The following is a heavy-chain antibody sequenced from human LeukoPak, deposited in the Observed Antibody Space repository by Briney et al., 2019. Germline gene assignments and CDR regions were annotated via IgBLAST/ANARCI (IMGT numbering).Heavy chain of an antibody. CDR3: ATDGLGRRWFDP. Sequence: ASVKVSCKVSGYTLTELSMHWVRQAPGQGLEWMGGFDPEDGETIYAQKFQGRVTMTEDTSTDTAYMELSSLRSEDTAVYYCATDGLGRRWFDPWGQGTLVTVSS. D-gene: IGHD7-27*01. J-gene: IGHJ5*02. V-gene: IGHV1-24*01. CDR2: FDPEDGET. CDR1: GYTLTELS.